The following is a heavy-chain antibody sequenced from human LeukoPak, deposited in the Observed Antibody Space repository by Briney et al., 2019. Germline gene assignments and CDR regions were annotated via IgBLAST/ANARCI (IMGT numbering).Heavy chain of an antibody. V-gene: IGHV4-59*01. CDR1: GGSISSYY. CDR3: ARSHPVWGDNWFDP. CDR2: IYYSGST. J-gene: IGHJ5*02. Sequence: PSETLSLTCTVSGGSISSYYWSWIRQPPGKGLEWIGYIYYSGSTNYNPSLKSRVIISVDTSKNQFSLKLSSVTAADTAVYYCARSHPVWGDNWFDPWGQGTLVTVSS. D-gene: IGHD3-10*01.